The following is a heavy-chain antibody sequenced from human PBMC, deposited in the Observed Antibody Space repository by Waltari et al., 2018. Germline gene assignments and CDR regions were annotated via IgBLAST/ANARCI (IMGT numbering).Heavy chain of an antibody. J-gene: IGHJ1*01. CDR1: GFAFSSNA. V-gene: IGHV3-23*03. CDR2: IYAGCNT. D-gene: IGHD1-26*01. Sequence: EVQLLESGGGFVQPGGSLRLSCAASGFAFSSNAMRWVRLAPGKGLEGVSVIYAGCNTYYADSAKSRFNISRDNSKNTVYLQMNGLRGEDTGLYDCAKDSLFLSGSDFRHWGLGTLVTVSS. CDR3: AKDSLFLSGSDFRH.